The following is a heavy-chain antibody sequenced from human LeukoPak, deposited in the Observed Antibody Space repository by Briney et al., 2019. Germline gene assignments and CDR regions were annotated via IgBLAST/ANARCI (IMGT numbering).Heavy chain of an antibody. Sequence: GASVKVSCKVSGYTLTELSMHWVRQAPGQGLEWMGGFDPEDGETIYAQKFQGRVTMTEDTSTDTAYMELSSLRSEDTAVYYCTAAGTGYYGMDVWGKGTTVTVSS. J-gene: IGHJ6*04. CDR3: TAAGTGYYGMDV. CDR1: GYTLTELS. V-gene: IGHV1-24*01. CDR2: FDPEDGET. D-gene: IGHD6-13*01.